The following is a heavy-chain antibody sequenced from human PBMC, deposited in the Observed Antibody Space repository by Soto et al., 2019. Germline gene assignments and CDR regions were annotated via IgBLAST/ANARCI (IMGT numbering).Heavy chain of an antibody. CDR2: IKQDGSEK. V-gene: IGHV3-7*03. CDR3: ASTLSRYCSGDCYPYYYYGMDV. D-gene: IGHD2-21*02. CDR1: GFTFSSYW. Sequence: GWSLRPSCAASGFTFSSYWMNWVRQAPGKGLEWVANIKQDGSEKYYVDSVKGRFTISRDNAKNSLYLQMNSLRAEDTAVYYCASTLSRYCSGDCYPYYYYGMDVWGQGTTVTVSS. J-gene: IGHJ6*02.